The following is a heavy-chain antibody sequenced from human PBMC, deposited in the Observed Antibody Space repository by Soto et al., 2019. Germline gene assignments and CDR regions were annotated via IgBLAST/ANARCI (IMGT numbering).Heavy chain of an antibody. CDR3: ARVTYGDYEGWYFDL. D-gene: IGHD4-17*01. V-gene: IGHV3-7*01. CDR2: IKQDGSEK. Sequence: EVQLVESGGGLVQPGGSLRLSCAASGFTFSSYWMSWVRQAPGKGLEWVANIKQDGSEKYYVDSVKGRFTISRDNAKNSLYLQMISLRAEDTAVYYCARVTYGDYEGWYFDLWGRGTLVTVSS. J-gene: IGHJ2*01. CDR1: GFTFSSYW.